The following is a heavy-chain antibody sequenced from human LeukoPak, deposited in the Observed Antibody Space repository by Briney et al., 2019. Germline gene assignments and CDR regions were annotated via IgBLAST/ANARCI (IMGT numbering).Heavy chain of an antibody. D-gene: IGHD1-26*01. CDR2: ISSTGSDI. Sequence: GGSLRLSCAVSGFIFSNYEMNWVRQAPGKGLEWVSYISSTGSDIYYADSVKGRFTISRDNAGKSVYLQMNSLRAEDTAVYYCARDLPTGTYRAYFDNWGQGTLVTVSS. J-gene: IGHJ4*02. CDR3: ARDLPTGTYRAYFDN. V-gene: IGHV3-48*03. CDR1: GFIFSNYE.